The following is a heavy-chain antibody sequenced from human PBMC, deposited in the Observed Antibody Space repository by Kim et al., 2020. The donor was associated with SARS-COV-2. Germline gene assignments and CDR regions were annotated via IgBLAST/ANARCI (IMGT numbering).Heavy chain of an antibody. J-gene: IGHJ5*02. Sequence: SETLSLTCTVSGGSISSGGYYWSWIRQHPGKGLEWIGYIYYSGSTYYNPSLKSRVTISVDTSKNQFSLKLSSVTAADTAVYYCARAWGVYGPVKFNWFDPWGQGTLVTVSS. CDR2: IYYSGST. CDR1: GGSISSGGYY. D-gene: IGHD3-10*01. CDR3: ARAWGVYGPVKFNWFDP. V-gene: IGHV4-31*03.